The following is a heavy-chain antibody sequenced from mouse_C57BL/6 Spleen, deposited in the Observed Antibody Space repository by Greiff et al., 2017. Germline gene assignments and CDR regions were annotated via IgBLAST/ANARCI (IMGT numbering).Heavy chain of an antibody. D-gene: IGHD3-3*01. V-gene: IGHV10-1*01. CDR2: IRSKSNNYAT. Sequence: EVQLVESGGGLVQPKGSLKLSCAASGFSFNTYAMNWVRQAPGKGLEWVARIRSKSNNYATYYADSVKDRFTISRDDSESMLYLQMNNLKTEDTAMYYCVRHPGRGYAMDYWGQGTSVTVSS. CDR3: VRHPGRGYAMDY. CDR1: GFSFNTYA. J-gene: IGHJ4*01.